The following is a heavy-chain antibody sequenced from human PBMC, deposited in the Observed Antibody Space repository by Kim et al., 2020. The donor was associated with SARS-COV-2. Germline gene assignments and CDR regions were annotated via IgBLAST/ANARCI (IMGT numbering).Heavy chain of an antibody. J-gene: IGHJ6*02. CDR2: ISGSGGST. Sequence: GGSLRLSCAASGFTFSSYAMSWVRQAPGKGLEWVSAISGSGGSTYYADSVKGRFTISRDNSKNTLYLQMNSLRAEDTAVYYCAKERYCSGGSCYYYGMDVWGQGTTVTVSS. V-gene: IGHV3-23*01. CDR3: AKERYCSGGSCYYYGMDV. D-gene: IGHD2-15*01. CDR1: GFTFSSYA.